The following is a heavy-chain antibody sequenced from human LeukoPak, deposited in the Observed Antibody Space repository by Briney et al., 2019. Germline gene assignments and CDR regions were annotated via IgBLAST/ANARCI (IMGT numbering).Heavy chain of an antibody. J-gene: IGHJ4*02. CDR1: GFIFSSYG. V-gene: IGHV3-23*01. D-gene: IGHD1-26*01. Sequence: GGSLRLSCAASGFIFSSYGMSWVRQAPGKGLEWVSASSSGGSTYYADSVKGRFTISRDNSKNTLYLHMNSLRVEDTALYYCAKDAVINATGAARFDFWGQGTLVTVSS. CDR2: SSSGGST. CDR3: AKDAVINATGAARFDF.